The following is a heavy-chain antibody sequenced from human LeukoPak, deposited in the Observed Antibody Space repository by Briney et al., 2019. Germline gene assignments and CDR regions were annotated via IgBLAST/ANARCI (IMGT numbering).Heavy chain of an antibody. Sequence: PSETLSLTCTVSGGSISSYYWSWIRQPPGKGLEWIGYIYYSGSTNYNPSLKSRVTISVDTSKDQFSLKLSSVTAADTAVYYCARGTKSSRVTVLTSFWFFDLWGRGTLVTVSS. V-gene: IGHV4-59*08. CDR1: GGSISSYY. J-gene: IGHJ2*01. CDR3: ARGTKSSRVTVLTSFWFFDL. CDR2: IYYSGST. D-gene: IGHD2-21*02.